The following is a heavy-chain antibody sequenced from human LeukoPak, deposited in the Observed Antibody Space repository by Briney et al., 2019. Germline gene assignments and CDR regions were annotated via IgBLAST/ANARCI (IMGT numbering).Heavy chain of an antibody. CDR1: GFTFSSYE. D-gene: IGHD3-10*01. J-gene: IGHJ4*02. V-gene: IGHV3-48*03. Sequence: PGGSLRLSRAASGFTFSSYEMNWVRQAPGKGLEWVSYISSSGTTTYYAASVKGRFTISRDNAKNSLYLQMNSLRAEDTAVYYCARGYGSGSSHIDYWGQGTLVTVSS. CDR2: ISSSGTTT. CDR3: ARGYGSGSSHIDY.